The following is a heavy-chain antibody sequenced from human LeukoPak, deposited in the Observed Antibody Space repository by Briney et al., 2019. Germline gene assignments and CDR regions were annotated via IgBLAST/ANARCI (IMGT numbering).Heavy chain of an antibody. CDR1: GGSLSPYY. CDR3: VRFKSHYDNNHKLRWFDP. D-gene: IGHD3-22*01. CDR2: IYSSGTT. J-gene: IGHJ5*02. Sequence: SETLSLTCTISGGSLSPYYWNWIRQPAGKGLEWIGRIYSSGTTNYNPSLRSRVSMSVDTSKNQFSLKLSSVTAADTAVYYCVRFKSHYDNNHKLRWFDPWGQGTLVTVSS. V-gene: IGHV4-4*07.